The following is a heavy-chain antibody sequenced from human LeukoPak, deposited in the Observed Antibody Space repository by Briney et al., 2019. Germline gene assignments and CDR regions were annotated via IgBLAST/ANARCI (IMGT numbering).Heavy chain of an antibody. CDR2: MNEVGSAK. J-gene: IGHJ6*02. V-gene: IGHV3-7*03. CDR3: ARDPWRGMDV. D-gene: IGHD5-12*01. Sequence: PGGSLRLSCAASGFTFSRYWLTWVRQAPGKGLEWVANMNEVGSAKFYVDSVKGRFTISRDNAKNSLYLQMNSLRAEDTAVYYCARDPWRGMDVWGQGTTVTVSS. CDR1: GFTFSRYW.